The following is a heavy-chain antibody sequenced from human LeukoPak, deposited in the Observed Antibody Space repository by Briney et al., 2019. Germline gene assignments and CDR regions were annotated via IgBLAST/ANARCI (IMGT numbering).Heavy chain of an antibody. CDR2: INTISSTK. CDR1: GFTLSSYD. D-gene: IGHD4-17*01. J-gene: IGHJ4*02. Sequence: PGESLRLSCAASGFTLSSYDMNWLRQAPGKGLEWVSYINTISSTKYYADSVKSRFTISRDNAKNSLSLQMNSLRDEDTAVYYCARGKIGYYYGDYDGYWGQGTLVTVSS. V-gene: IGHV3-48*02. CDR3: ARGKIGYYYGDYDGY.